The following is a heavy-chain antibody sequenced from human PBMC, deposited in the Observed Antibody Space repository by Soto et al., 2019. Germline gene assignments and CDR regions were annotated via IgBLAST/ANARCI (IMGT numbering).Heavy chain of an antibody. V-gene: IGHV1-8*01. D-gene: IGHD6-19*01. CDR1: GYTFTSDD. CDR2: MNPNSGNT. J-gene: IGHJ1*01. CDR3: ARGRRSSGWYSPYSD. Sequence: GASVKVSCKASGYTFTSDDINWVRQATGQGLEWMGWMNPNSGNTGYAQKFQGRVTMTRNTSISTAYMELSSLRSEDTAVYYCARGRRSSGWYSPYSDWGQGTLVTVSS.